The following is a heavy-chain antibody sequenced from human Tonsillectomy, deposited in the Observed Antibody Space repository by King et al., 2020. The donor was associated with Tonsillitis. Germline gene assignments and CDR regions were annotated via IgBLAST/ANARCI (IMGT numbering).Heavy chain of an antibody. CDR3: ARVELPYNWFDP. Sequence: VQLQESGPGLVKPSETLSLTCTVSGGSISSYYWSWIRQPPGKGLEWIGYMYYLGSTNYNPSLKSRVTISVDTSKNQFSLKLSSVTAADTAVYYCARVELPYNWFDPWGQGTLVTVSS. J-gene: IGHJ5*02. D-gene: IGHD1-7*01. CDR2: MYYLGST. V-gene: IGHV4-59*01. CDR1: GGSISSYY.